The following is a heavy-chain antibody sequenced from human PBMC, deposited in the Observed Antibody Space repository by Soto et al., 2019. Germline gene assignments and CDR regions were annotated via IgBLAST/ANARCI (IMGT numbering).Heavy chain of an antibody. CDR2: INASGGGT. Sequence: ASVKVSCKASGGTFKNYAISWVRQGPGQGLEWMGIINASGGGTSYAQRLQGRVTMTRDTSTSTLYMELSSLRSEDTAVYYCVREETGAHSYFDYWGQGTLVTVSS. V-gene: IGHV1-46*02. CDR3: VREETGAHSYFDY. J-gene: IGHJ4*02. CDR1: GGTFKNYA. D-gene: IGHD7-27*01.